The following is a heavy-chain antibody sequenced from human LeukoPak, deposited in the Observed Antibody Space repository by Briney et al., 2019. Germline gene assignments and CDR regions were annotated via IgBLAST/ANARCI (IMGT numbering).Heavy chain of an antibody. V-gene: IGHV3-11*04. D-gene: IGHD6-19*01. CDR1: GFTFSDYY. CDR3: ARASQWLPTDY. CDR2: ISSSGGSI. Sequence: GGSLRLSCAASGFTFSDYYMSWIRQAPGKGLEWVSYISSSGGSIYYADSAKGRFTISRDNAKNSLYLQMNSLRAEDTAVYYCARASQWLPTDYWGQGTLVTVSS. J-gene: IGHJ4*02.